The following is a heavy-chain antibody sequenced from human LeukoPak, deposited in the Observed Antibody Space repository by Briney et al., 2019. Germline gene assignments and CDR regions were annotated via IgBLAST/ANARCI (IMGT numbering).Heavy chain of an antibody. CDR2: ISSSGSTI. D-gene: IGHD4-17*01. CDR3: ARSYGDHDHDAFDI. J-gene: IGHJ3*02. CDR1: GFTFSSYE. Sequence: GGSLRLSCAASGFTFSSYEMNWVRQAPGKGLEWVSYISSSGSTIYYADSVKGRFTISRDNAKNSLYLQMNSLRAEDTAVYYCARSYGDHDHDAFDIWGRGTMVTVSS. V-gene: IGHV3-48*03.